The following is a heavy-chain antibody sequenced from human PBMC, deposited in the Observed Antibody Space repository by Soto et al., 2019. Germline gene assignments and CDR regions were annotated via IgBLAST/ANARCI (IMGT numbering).Heavy chain of an antibody. CDR2: INAGKGNT. J-gene: IGHJ4*02. CDR1: GYTFTSYA. CDR3: ARGRWELLNEFDY. V-gene: IGHV1-3*01. Sequence: ASVKVSCKASGYTFTSYAMHWVRQAPGQRLEWMGWINAGKGNTNYAQKLQGRVTMTTDTSTSTAYMELRSLRSDDTAVYYCARGRWELLNEFDYWGQGTLVTVSS. D-gene: IGHD1-26*01.